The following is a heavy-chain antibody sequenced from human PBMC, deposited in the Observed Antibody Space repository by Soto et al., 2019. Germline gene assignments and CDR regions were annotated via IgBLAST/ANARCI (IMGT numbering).Heavy chain of an antibody. CDR2: IYHSGST. CDR1: GGSISSSNW. CDR3: ASLPATSDFDY. Sequence: QVQLQESGPGLVKPSGTLSLTCAVSGGSISSSNWWSWVRQPPGKGLEWIGEIYHSGSTNYNPSRKRRGTISGDKAKNQFSLKLSSVTAADTAVYYCASLPATSDFDYWGQGTLVTVSS. J-gene: IGHJ4*02. V-gene: IGHV4-4*02. D-gene: IGHD2-2*01.